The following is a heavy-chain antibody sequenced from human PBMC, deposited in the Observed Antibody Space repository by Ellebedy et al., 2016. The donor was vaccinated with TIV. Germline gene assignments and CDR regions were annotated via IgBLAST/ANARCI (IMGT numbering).Heavy chain of an antibody. J-gene: IGHJ6*02. V-gene: IGHV3-23*01. Sequence: GESLKISCAASGFTFSSYAMSWVRQAPGKGLEWVSTVTGSGSSTYYADSVKGRFTISRENSKNTLYLQMKSLRAEDTAVYYCAKETHWSAYPNRYYYYGLDVWGQGTTVTVSS. CDR1: GFTFSSYA. CDR2: VTGSGSST. CDR3: AKETHWSAYPNRYYYYGLDV. D-gene: IGHD3-3*01.